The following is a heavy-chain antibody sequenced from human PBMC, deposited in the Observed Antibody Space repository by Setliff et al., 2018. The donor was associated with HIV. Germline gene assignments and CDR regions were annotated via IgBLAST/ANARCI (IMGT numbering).Heavy chain of an antibody. CDR2: IYTSGST. V-gene: IGHV4-4*07. J-gene: IGHJ4*02. CDR3: ARGGSYDTFDY. CDR1: GGSISSQY. Sequence: SCTVSGGSISSQYWSWIRQPAGKGLEWIGRIYTSGSTNYNPSLKSRVTMSIDTSKKQFSLKLASVTAADTAVYYCARGGSYDTFDYWGQGTLVTVSS. D-gene: IGHD3-22*01.